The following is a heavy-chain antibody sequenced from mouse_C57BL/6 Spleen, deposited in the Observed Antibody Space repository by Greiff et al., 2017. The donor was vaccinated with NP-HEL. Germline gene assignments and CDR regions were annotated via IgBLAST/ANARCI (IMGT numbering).Heavy chain of an antibody. D-gene: IGHD1-1*01. J-gene: IGHJ1*03. V-gene: IGHV1-55*01. CDR1: GYTFTSYW. CDR2: IYPGSGST. CDR3: AMAPLITTVVARYFDV. Sequence: QVQLQQPGAELVKPGASVKMSCKASGYTFTSYWVTWVKQRPGQGLEWSGDIYPGSGSTNYNEKCKSKATLTVDTSSSTAYMQLSSLTSGDSAVFYCAMAPLITTVVARYFDVWGTGPTVTVSS.